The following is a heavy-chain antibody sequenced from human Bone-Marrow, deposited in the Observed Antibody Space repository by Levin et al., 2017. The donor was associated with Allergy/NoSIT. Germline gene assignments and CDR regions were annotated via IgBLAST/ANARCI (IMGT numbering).Heavy chain of an antibody. D-gene: IGHD1-26*01. CDR1: GYSIGSGYY. J-gene: IGHJ4*02. Sequence: SQTLSLTCTVSGYSIGSGYYWGWIRQPPGKGLEWIGNIYHSGSTYYNPSLKSRVTISVDTSKNQFSLKLSSVTAADTAVYYCARLFGGSYFDYWGQGTLVTVSS. V-gene: IGHV4-38-2*02. CDR3: ARLFGGSYFDY. CDR2: IYHSGST.